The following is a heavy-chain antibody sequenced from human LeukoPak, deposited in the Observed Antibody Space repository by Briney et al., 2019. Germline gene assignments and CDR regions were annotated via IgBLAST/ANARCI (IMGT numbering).Heavy chain of an antibody. CDR3: AGFSCGPAVSSRYYGMDV. J-gene: IGHJ6*02. Sequence: SETLSLTCAVYGGSFSGYYWSWIRQPPGKGLEWIGEINHSGSTNYNPSLKSRVTISVDTSKNQFSLKLSSLTAADTAVYYCAGFSCGPAVSSRYYGMDVWGQGTTVTVSS. D-gene: IGHD5-18*01. V-gene: IGHV4-34*01. CDR2: INHSGST. CDR1: GGSFSGYY.